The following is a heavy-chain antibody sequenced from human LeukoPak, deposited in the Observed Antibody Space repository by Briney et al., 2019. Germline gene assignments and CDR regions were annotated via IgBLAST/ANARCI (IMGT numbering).Heavy chain of an antibody. Sequence: GGSLRLSCAASGFTFSDYYMGWIRQAPGKGLEWVSYISSSGSTIYYADSVKGRFTISRDNAKNSLYLQMNSLRAEDTAVYYCARVQLLWFGELPARGAFDIWGQGTMVTVSS. D-gene: IGHD3-10*01. V-gene: IGHV3-11*01. CDR2: ISSSGSTI. CDR1: GFTFSDYY. J-gene: IGHJ3*02. CDR3: ARVQLLWFGELPARGAFDI.